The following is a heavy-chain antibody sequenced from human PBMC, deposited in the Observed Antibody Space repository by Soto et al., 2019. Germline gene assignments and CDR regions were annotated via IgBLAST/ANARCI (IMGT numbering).Heavy chain of an antibody. V-gene: IGHV2-5*02. J-gene: IGHJ4*02. CDR1: GFSLITSGVG. CDR3: AHTMAPRIFDS. CDR2: IYWDDDT. Sequence: QITLKEAGPTLVKPTQTLTLTCSFSGFSLITSGVGVGWIRQPPGKALEWLALIYWDDDTGYSTSLRSRLTITKDTSRKQVVLTMTNMDPADTATYYCAHTMAPRIFDSWGQGTLVTVSS.